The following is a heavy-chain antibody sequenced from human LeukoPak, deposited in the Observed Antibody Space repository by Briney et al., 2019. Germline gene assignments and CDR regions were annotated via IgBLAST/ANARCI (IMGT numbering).Heavy chain of an antibody. CDR2: IKQDGSEK. CDR3: ARDRIAAAGTDAFDI. CDR1: GFTFSSYW. V-gene: IGHV3-7*01. J-gene: IGHJ3*02. Sequence: TGGSLRLSCAASGFTFSSYWMSWVRQAPGKGLEWVANIKQDGSEKYYVDSVKGRFTISRDNAKNSLYLQMNSLRAEDTAVYYCARDRIAAAGTDAFDIWGQGTMVTVSS. D-gene: IGHD6-13*01.